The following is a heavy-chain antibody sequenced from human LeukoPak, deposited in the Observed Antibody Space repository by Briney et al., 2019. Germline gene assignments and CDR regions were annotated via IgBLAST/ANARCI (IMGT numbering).Heavy chain of an antibody. V-gene: IGHV3-43D*04. Sequence: GGSLRLSCAASGFTFSNYAMQWVRQAPGKGLEWVSLITWDATGTYYAGSVKGRFTISRDNAENSLYLEMNSLTVDDTAVYYCARDRGSSGGFPLWGQGTLVTVSS. CDR1: GFTFSNYA. CDR3: ARDRGSSGGFPL. CDR2: ITWDATGT. D-gene: IGHD1-26*01. J-gene: IGHJ3*01.